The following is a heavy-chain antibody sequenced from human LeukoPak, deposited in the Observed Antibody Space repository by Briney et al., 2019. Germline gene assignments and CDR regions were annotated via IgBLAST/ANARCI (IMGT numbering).Heavy chain of an antibody. J-gene: IGHJ3*02. CDR2: ISGSGGST. CDR1: GFTFSRYA. CDR3: AREFGLRYFDWLLWGAFDI. Sequence: PGGSLRLSCAASGFTFSRYAMSWVRQAPGKGLEWVSGISGSGGSTYYADSVMGRFTISRDNSKNTLYLQMNSLRAEDTAVYYCAREFGLRYFDWLLWGAFDIWGQGTMVTVSS. V-gene: IGHV3-23*01. D-gene: IGHD3-9*01.